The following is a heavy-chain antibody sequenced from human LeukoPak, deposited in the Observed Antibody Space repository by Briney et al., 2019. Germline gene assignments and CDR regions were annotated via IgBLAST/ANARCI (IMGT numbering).Heavy chain of an antibody. V-gene: IGHV3-30-3*01. CDR3: ARSDYYDSSGKGYYYYYGMDV. CDR1: GFTFSSYA. CDR2: ISYDGSNK. D-gene: IGHD3-22*01. Sequence: GGSLRLSCAASGFTFSSYAMHWVRQAPGKGLEWVAVISYDGSNKYYADSVKGRFTISRDNSKNTLYLQMNSLRAEDTAVYYCARSDYYDSSGKGYYYYYGMDVWGQGTTVTVSS. J-gene: IGHJ6*02.